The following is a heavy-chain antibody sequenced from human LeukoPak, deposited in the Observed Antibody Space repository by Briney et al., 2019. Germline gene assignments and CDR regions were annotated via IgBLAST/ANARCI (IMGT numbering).Heavy chain of an antibody. Sequence: GGSLRLSCATSGFTFNTNAMSWVRQAPGKGLERVSTIGNTETFYADSVTGRFTISRDNSKNTVYLHMNSLRVEDTAVYYCYYYDSSGFYPQTKIDYWGQGTLVTVSS. V-gene: IGHV3-23*01. J-gene: IGHJ4*02. CDR3: YYYDSSGFYPQTKIDY. D-gene: IGHD3-22*01. CDR1: GFTFNTNA. CDR2: IGNTET.